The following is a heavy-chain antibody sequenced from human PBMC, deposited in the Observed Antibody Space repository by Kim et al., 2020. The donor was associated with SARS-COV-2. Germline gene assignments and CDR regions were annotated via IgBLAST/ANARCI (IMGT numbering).Heavy chain of an antibody. CDR2: FYSGGSST. Sequence: GGSLRLSCAVSGFTFSSYAMSWVRQAPGKGLEWVSVFYSGGSSTYYADSVKGRFTISRDNSKNTLYLQMNSLRAEDTAVYYCAKGDSSGWSGGFIDYWGQGTLVTVSS. V-gene: IGHV3-23*03. D-gene: IGHD6-19*01. CDR1: GFTFSSYA. CDR3: AKGDSSGWSGGFIDY. J-gene: IGHJ4*02.